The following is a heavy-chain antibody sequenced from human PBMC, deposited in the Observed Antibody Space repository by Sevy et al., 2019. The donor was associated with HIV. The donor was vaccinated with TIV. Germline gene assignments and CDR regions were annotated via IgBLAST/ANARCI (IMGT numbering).Heavy chain of an antibody. CDR2: ISAYNGNT. Sequence: ASVKVSCKASGYTFTSYGISWVRQAPGQGLEWMGWISAYNGNTNYAQKLQGRVTMTTDTSTGTAYMELRSLRSDDTAVYYCAGEGLRFLEAYMDVWGKGTTVTVSS. J-gene: IGHJ6*03. CDR1: GYTFTSYG. CDR3: AGEGLRFLEAYMDV. V-gene: IGHV1-18*04. D-gene: IGHD3-3*01.